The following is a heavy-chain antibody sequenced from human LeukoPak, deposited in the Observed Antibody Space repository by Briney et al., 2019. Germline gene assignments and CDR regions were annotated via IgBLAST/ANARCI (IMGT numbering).Heavy chain of an antibody. V-gene: IGHV4-39*02. D-gene: IGHD3-9*01. CDR3: AREATHDDRGFDY. Sequence: PSETLSLTCTVSGGSISDSSYYWDWIRQPPGKGLEWIGSIYYSGGTYYTPSLKSRLTISADTSKNQFFLKLSSVTAADTAVYYCAREATHDDRGFDYWGQGTLVTVSS. CDR2: IYYSGGT. CDR1: GGSISDSSYY. J-gene: IGHJ4*02.